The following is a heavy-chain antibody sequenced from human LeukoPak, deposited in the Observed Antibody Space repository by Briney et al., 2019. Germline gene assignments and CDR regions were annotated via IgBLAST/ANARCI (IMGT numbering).Heavy chain of an antibody. CDR1: GGTFSSYA. D-gene: IGHD7-27*01. V-gene: IGHV1-69*05. Sequence: ASVKVSCKASGGTFSSYAISWVRQAPGQGLEWMGGIIPIFGTANYAQKFQGRVTITTDETASTAYMELSSLRSEDTAVYYCARGGPNWGSGYFDLWGRGTLVTVSS. CDR3: ARGGPNWGSGYFDL. CDR2: IIPIFGTA. J-gene: IGHJ2*01.